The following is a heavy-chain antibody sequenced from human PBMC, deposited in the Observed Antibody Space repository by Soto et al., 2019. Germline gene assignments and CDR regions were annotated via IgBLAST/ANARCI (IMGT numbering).Heavy chain of an antibody. D-gene: IGHD6-6*01. V-gene: IGHV3-30-3*01. Sequence: QVQLVESGGGVVQPGRSLRLSCAASGFTFSSYAMHWVRQAPGKGLEWVAVISYDGSNKYYADSVKGRFTISRDNSKNTLYLQMNSLRAEDTAVYYCARDIAARPRVGRWFDYWGQGTLVTVSS. CDR2: ISYDGSNK. CDR3: ARDIAARPRVGRWFDY. CDR1: GFTFSSYA. J-gene: IGHJ4*02.